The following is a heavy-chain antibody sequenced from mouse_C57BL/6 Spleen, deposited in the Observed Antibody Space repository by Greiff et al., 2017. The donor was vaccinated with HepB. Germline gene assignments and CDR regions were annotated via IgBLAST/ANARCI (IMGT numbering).Heavy chain of an antibody. CDR2: INPNYGTT. Sequence: VHVKQSGPELVKPGASVKISCKASGYSFTDYNMNWVKQSNGKSLEWIGVINPNYGTTSYNQKFKGKATLTVDQSSSTAYMQLNSLTSEDSAVYYCARSDLLLLLKYFDVWGTGTTVTVSS. CDR3: ARSDLLLLLKYFDV. J-gene: IGHJ1*03. D-gene: IGHD1-1*01. V-gene: IGHV1-39*01. CDR1: GYSFTDYN.